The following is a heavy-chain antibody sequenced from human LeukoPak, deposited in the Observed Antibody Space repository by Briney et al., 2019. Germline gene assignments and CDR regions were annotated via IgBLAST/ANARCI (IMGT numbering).Heavy chain of an antibody. CDR2: ISWDGGST. CDR1: GFTFDDYA. V-gene: IGHV3-43D*03. J-gene: IGHJ3*02. Sequence: GGSLRLSCAASGFTFDDYAMRWVRHASGEGLEWDSLISWDGGSTYYADSVKGRFTISRDNSKNSLYLQMNSLRAEDTALYYCARRGGINDAFEIWGQGTMVTVSS. D-gene: IGHD3-16*01. CDR3: ARRGGINDAFEI.